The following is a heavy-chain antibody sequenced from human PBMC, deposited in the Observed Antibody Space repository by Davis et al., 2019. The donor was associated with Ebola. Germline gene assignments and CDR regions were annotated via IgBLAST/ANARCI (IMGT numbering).Heavy chain of an antibody. CDR1: GITVSSNY. CDR2: LGTSADT. V-gene: IGHV3-53*01. CDR3: AKDTSNIWFDV. Sequence: GGSLRLSCAASGITVSSNYMSWVRQAPGKGLEWVSTLGTSADTYYADSVKGRFTISRDNSRNTLYLQMNGLRVEDTAIYYCAKDTSNIWFDVWGQGTMVTVSS. D-gene: IGHD1-26*01. J-gene: IGHJ3*01.